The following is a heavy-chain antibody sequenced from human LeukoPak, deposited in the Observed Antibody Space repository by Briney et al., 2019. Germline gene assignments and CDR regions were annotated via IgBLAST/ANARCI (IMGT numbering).Heavy chain of an antibody. CDR2: IYTSGST. Sequence: SETLSLTCTVSGGSISSYYWSWIRQPAGKGLEWIGRIYTSGSTNYNPSLKSRVTMSVDMSKNQFSLKLSSVIAADTAVYYCASLKWGTVTAYFDYWGQGTLVTVSS. CDR3: ASLKWGTVTAYFDY. CDR1: GGSISSYY. D-gene: IGHD4-11*01. V-gene: IGHV4-4*07. J-gene: IGHJ4*02.